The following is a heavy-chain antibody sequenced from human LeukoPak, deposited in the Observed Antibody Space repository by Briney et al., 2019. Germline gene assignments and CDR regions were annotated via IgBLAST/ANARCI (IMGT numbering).Heavy chain of an antibody. J-gene: IGHJ4*02. V-gene: IGHV1-2*06. D-gene: IGHD3-10*01. CDR2: INPNSGGT. Sequence: ASVKVSCKASGYTFTRYYMHWGRQAPGQGLEWMGRINPNSGGTNYAQKFQGRVTMSRDTSISTAYMELSRLRSDDTAVYYCARDLRYYGSGSYRYWGQGTLVTVSS. CDR3: ARDLRYYGSGSYRY. CDR1: GYTFTRYY.